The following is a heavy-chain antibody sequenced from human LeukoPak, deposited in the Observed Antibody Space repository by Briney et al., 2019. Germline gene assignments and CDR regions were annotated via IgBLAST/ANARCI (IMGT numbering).Heavy chain of an antibody. J-gene: IGHJ5*02. V-gene: IGHV4-59*12. D-gene: IGHD3-22*01. CDR3: ARGLRRRTMIAVPRRALWFDP. Sequence: RSQTMSLTCAVYGGSFSGYYWSWIRQPPGKGMEWIGYIYYSGSTNYNTSLKSRVTISVDTPKTQFSLKLSSVAAADTAVYYCARGLRRRTMIAVPRRALWFDPWGQGTLVTVSS. CDR1: GGSFSGYY. CDR2: IYYSGST.